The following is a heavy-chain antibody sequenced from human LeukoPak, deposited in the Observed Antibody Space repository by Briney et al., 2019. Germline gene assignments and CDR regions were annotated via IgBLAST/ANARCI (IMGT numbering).Heavy chain of an antibody. D-gene: IGHD6-19*01. CDR1: EGAFSSYA. V-gene: IGHV1-69*04. Sequence: ASVKVSCKASEGAFSSYAISWVRQAPGQELEWMGRIIPILGIANYAQKFQGRVTITADKSTSTAHMELSSLRSEDTAVYYCARDPSAVADGFDPWGQGTLVTVSS. CDR3: ARDPSAVADGFDP. CDR2: IIPILGIA. J-gene: IGHJ5*02.